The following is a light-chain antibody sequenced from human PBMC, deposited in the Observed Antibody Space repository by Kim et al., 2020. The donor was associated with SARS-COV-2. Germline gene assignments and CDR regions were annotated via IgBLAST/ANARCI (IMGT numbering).Light chain of an antibody. CDR2: DVS. CDR3: SSYTSSSTV. Sequence: GQSITISCTGTSSDVGGYNYVSWYKQHPGKAPKHMIYDVSNRPSGVSNRFSGSKSGNTASLTISGRQAEDGADYYCSSYTSSSTVFGGGTQLTVL. V-gene: IGLV2-14*03. CDR1: SSDVGGYNY. J-gene: IGLJ2*01.